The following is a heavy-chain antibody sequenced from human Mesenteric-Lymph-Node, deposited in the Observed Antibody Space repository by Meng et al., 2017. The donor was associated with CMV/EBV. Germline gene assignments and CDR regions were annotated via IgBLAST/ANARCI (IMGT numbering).Heavy chain of an antibody. D-gene: IGHD3-9*01. CDR3: AREDPYFAWLYYFDY. CDR1: GFTFSNNG. Sequence: GGSLRLSCEVSGFTFSNNGMHWVRQAPGKGLEWVSVISYDGSNKYYADSVKGRFTISRDNSKNTLYLQMHSLGAEDTAVYYCAREDPYFAWLYYFDYWGQGTLVTVSS. CDR2: ISYDGSNK. V-gene: IGHV3-30*19. J-gene: IGHJ4*02.